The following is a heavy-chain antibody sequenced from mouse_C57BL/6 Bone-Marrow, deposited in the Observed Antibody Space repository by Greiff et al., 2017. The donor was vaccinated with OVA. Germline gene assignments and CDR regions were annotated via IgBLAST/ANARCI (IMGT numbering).Heavy chain of an antibody. CDR1: GYTFTSYT. CDR3: ERWGSQEDY. J-gene: IGHJ4*01. D-gene: IGHD6-1*01. CDR2: INPSSGYT. Sequence: QVQLKQSGAELARPGASVKMSCKASGYTFTSYTMHWVKQRPGQGLEWIGYINPSSGYTKYNQKFKDKATLTADKASSTAYLQLSSLTSEDSAVYYCERWGSQEDYWGQGTSVTVSS. V-gene: IGHV1-4*01.